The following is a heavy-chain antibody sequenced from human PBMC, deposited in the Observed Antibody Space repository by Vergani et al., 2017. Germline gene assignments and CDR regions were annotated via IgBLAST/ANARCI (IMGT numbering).Heavy chain of an antibody. CDR3: AIYARRPRAYGMDV. V-gene: IGHV4-34*01. D-gene: IGHD2-2*02. CDR1: GGSFSGYY. CDR2: INHSGST. J-gene: IGHJ6*02. Sequence: QVQLQQWGAGLLKPSETLSLTCAVYGGSFSGYYWSWICQPPGKGLEWIGEINHSGSTNYNPSLKSRVTISVDTSKNQFSLKLSSVTAADTAVYYCAIYARRPRAYGMDVWGQXP.